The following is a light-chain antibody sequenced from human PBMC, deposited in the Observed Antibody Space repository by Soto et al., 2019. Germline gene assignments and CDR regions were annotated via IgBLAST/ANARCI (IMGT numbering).Light chain of an antibody. CDR3: QQSYGIPQT. CDR2: AAS. V-gene: IGKV1-39*01. J-gene: IGKJ1*01. Sequence: IQLTQSPSSLSASVGDRVTITCRTSQNVNRYLNWYQEQPGKAPKLLIYAASILQSGVPSRFSGSGSGTDFTLAISSLQPEDFTTYYCQQSYGIPQTFGPGTKV. CDR1: QNVNRY.